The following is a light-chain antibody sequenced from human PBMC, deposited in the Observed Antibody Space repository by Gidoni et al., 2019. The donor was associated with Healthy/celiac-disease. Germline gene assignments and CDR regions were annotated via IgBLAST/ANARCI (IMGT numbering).Light chain of an antibody. V-gene: IGKV2-28*01. CDR2: LGS. CDR3: IQAIQTGYT. CDR1: QSLLHSNGYNY. J-gene: IGKJ2*01. Sequence: DIVMTQSPLSLPVTPGEPASISCRSSQSLLHSNGYNYLDWYLQKPGQSPQLLIYLGSNRASGVPDRFSGSGSGTDFTLKISRVEAEDVGVYYCIQAIQTGYTFGQGTKLEIK.